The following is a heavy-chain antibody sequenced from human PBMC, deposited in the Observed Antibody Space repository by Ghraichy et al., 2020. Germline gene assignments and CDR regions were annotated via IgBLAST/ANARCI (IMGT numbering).Heavy chain of an antibody. D-gene: IGHD5-18*01. J-gene: IGHJ3*01. CDR1: GFTFSSYW. CDR2: IHGDGSGT. CDR3: TRDPYIHNAFDF. Sequence: GESLRLSCAASGFTFSSYWMHWVRQVPGKGLVWVSTIHGDGSGTSYTESVKGRFTVSRDNAKNTLYLQMNSLRAEDTAVYYCTRDPYIHNAFDFWGQGTMVTVSS. V-gene: IGHV3-74*01.